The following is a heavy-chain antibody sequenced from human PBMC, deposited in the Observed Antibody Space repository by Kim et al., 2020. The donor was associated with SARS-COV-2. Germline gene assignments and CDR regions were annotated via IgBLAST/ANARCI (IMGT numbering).Heavy chain of an antibody. V-gene: IGHV4-34*01. CDR1: GGSFSGYY. CDR2: INHSGST. D-gene: IGHD3-10*01. CDR3: ARCSKVLYGSGSYFYAFD. Sequence: SETLSLTCAVYGGSFSGYYWSWIRQPPGKGLEWIGEINHSGSTNYNPSLKSRVTISVDTSKNQFSLKLSSVTAADTAVYYCARCSKVLYGSGSYFYAFD. J-gene: IGHJ3*02.